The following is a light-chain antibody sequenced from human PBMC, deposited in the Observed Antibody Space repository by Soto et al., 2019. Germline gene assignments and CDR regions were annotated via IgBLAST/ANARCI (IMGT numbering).Light chain of an antibody. CDR2: QVS. V-gene: IGKV2-24*01. Sequence: DVVMTQTPLSSPVTLGQPASISCRSSQSLVYSDGNTYLSWIQQRPGQPPRLLIYQVSKRFSGVPDRFSGSGTGTDVTLKISRVEAEDVGVYYCIQLSRFPRTFGQGTKVEVK. CDR1: QSLVYSDGNTY. CDR3: IQLSRFPRT. J-gene: IGKJ1*01.